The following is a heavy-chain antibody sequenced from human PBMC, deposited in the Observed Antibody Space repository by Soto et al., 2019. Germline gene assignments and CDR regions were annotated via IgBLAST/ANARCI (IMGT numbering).Heavy chain of an antibody. J-gene: IGHJ6*02. CDR2: XXPXGXT. D-gene: IGHD3-10*01. Sequence: PSETLSPTCAVSGASISTEGYTWSWIRQPQGKGLXWXPXXXPXGXTXYXXXXKSRVTISLDASRNRCSLSVGSVNAADTAVYYCARATFRAVLHLEVWGQGTPVTVS. V-gene: IGHV4-30-2*01. CDR3: ARATFRAVLHLEV. CDR1: GASISTEGYT.